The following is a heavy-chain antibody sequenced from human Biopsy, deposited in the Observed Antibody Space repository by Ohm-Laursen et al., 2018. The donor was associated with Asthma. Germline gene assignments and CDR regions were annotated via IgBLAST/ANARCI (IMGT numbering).Heavy chain of an antibody. CDR3: ARDIAFGGVHDF. CDR1: GFTFSDYS. Sequence: SLRLSWAASGFTFSDYSMTWIRQAQGKGLDWISYISSSGSSILYADSVKGRFNISRDNDKNSLHLQMNSLRAEDPAIYYCARDIAFGGVHDFWGQGTLVAVSS. J-gene: IGHJ4*02. V-gene: IGHV3-11*01. CDR2: ISSSGSSI. D-gene: IGHD3-16*01.